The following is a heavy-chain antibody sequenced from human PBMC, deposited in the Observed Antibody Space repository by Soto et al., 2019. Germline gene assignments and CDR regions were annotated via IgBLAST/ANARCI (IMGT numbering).Heavy chain of an antibody. CDR3: AKGPYYDLWSGSWFDP. V-gene: IGHV3-9*01. Sequence: GGSLRLSCAASGFTFDDYAMHWVRQAPGKGLEWVSGISWNSGGIGYADSGKGRFTISRDKAKSSLYLQMNSLRAEDTALYHCAKGPYYDLWSGSWFDPWGQGTLVTVSS. D-gene: IGHD3-3*01. CDR2: ISWNSGGI. J-gene: IGHJ5*02. CDR1: GFTFDDYA.